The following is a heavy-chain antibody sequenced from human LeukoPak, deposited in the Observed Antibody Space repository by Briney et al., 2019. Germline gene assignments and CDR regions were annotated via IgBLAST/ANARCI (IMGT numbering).Heavy chain of an antibody. V-gene: IGHV3-23*01. J-gene: IGHJ4*02. Sequence: GGSLRLSCAASGSTFSNYAMSWVRQAPGKGLEWVSAMSGSGARTYYADSVKGRFTISRDNSKNTLYLQMNSVRAEDTAVYYCANPSHLGDLWGQGTLVTVSS. CDR3: ANPSHLGDL. D-gene: IGHD3-16*01. CDR2: MSGSGART. CDR1: GSTFSNYA.